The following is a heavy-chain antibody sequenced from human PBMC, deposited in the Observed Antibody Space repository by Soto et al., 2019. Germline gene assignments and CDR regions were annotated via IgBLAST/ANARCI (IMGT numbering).Heavy chain of an antibody. J-gene: IGHJ4*02. V-gene: IGHV1-3*01. Sequence: QVHLVQSGAEVKTPGASVTISCKASGYTFSDYGIHWIRQAPGQRPEWLGWILCLNDRKEYSQKFQGRISLTRDTSESTASMGLSRLRSEDTAVYYCARGRRTCTEMTCYTYFDFWGQGSLVSVSS. CDR1: GYTFSDYG. CDR3: ARGRRTCTEMTCYTYFDF. D-gene: IGHD2-2*02. CDR2: ILCLNDRK.